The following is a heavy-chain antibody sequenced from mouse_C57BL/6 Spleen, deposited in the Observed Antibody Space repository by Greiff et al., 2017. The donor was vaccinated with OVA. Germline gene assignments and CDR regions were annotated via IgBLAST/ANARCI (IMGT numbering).Heavy chain of an antibody. CDR3: ARDESNYVDY. J-gene: IGHJ2*01. V-gene: IGHV5-4*01. Sequence: EVQGVESGGGLVKPGGSLKLSCAASGFTFSSYAMSWVRQTPEKRLEWVETISDGGSYTYYADNVKGRFTISRDNAKNNLYLQMDHLESEDTAMYYCARDESNYVDYWGQGTTLTVSS. CDR2: ISDGGSYT. CDR1: GFTFSSYA. D-gene: IGHD5-1*01.